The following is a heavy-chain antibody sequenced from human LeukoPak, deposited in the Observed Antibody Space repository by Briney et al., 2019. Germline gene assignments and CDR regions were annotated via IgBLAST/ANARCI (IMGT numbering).Heavy chain of an antibody. D-gene: IGHD2-15*01. J-gene: IGHJ4*02. CDR1: GGSVTSCSYS. Sequence: PSETLSLTCSVSGGSVTSCSYSSSWIPQPPWKELEWIGYISYTGSTNSYASLKSRVTISVDTSKNQFSLKLSSVTAADTAVYYCVREHSWGDFDYWGQGTLVTVSS. V-gene: IGHV4-61*01. CDR2: ISYTGST. CDR3: VREHSWGDFDY.